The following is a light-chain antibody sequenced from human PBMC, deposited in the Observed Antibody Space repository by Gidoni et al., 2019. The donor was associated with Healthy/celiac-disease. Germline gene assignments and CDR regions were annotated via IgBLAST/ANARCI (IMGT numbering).Light chain of an antibody. V-gene: IGLV1-44*01. CDR1: SSNIGSNT. CDR2: SNN. Sequence: QSVLTQPPSPSGTPGQTVTISCSGSSSNIGSNTVNWYQQLPGTAAELPIYSNNQRPSGVPDRFAGSKSGTSASLAISGLQSEDEADYYCAAWDDSLNGFVVFGGGTKLTVL. CDR3: AAWDDSLNGFVV. J-gene: IGLJ2*01.